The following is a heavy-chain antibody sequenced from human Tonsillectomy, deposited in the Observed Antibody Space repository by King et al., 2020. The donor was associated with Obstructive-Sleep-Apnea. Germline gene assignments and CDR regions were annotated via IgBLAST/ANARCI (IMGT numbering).Heavy chain of an antibody. J-gene: IGHJ5*02. CDR2: ISSSSRTI. V-gene: IGHV3-48*04. CDR1: GFTFSNYS. Sequence: VQLVESGGGLVQPGGSLRLSCAASGFTFSNYSMNWVRQAPGKGLEWVSYISSSSRTIYYADSVKGRFTISRDNAKNSLYLQMDSLRAKDTAVYYCAREGSYSISWWNNWFDPWGQGTLVTVSS. CDR3: AREGSYSISWWNNWFDP. D-gene: IGHD6-13*01.